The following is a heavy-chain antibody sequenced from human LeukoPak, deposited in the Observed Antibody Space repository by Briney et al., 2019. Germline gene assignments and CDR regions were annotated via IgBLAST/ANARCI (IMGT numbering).Heavy chain of an antibody. CDR3: AKGIISSAWTRGFDY. V-gene: IGHV3-23*01. CDR1: GFAFSSYA. Sequence: PGGSLRLSCAASGFAFSSYAMSWVRQTPGKGLEWVSTISGPAGSTYYADSVKGRFTISRDNSNNTLYLQMNSLRVEDTAVYSCAKGIISSAWTRGFDYWGQGTLVTVSS. J-gene: IGHJ4*02. D-gene: IGHD6-19*01. CDR2: ISGPAGST.